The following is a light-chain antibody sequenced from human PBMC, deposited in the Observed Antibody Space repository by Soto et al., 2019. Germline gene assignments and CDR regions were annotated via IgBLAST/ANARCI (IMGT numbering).Light chain of an antibody. V-gene: IGLV2-14*01. CDR2: DVS. Sequence: QSVLTQPASVSGSPGQSITISCTGTSSDVGGYNYVSWYQQHPGKAPKLMIYDVSNRPSGVSNRFSGSKSGNTASLTISGLQAEVEADYYCSSYTSSTPYVFGTGTNVTVL. CDR1: SSDVGGYNY. CDR3: SSYTSSTPYV. J-gene: IGLJ1*01.